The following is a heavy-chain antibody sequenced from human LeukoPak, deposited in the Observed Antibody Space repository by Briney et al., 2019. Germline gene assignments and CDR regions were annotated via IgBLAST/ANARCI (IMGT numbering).Heavy chain of an antibody. V-gene: IGHV3-23*01. Sequence: GGSLRLSCAASGFTFSSYAMRWVRQAPGKGLEWVSAISGSGGSTYYADSVKGRFTISRDNSKNTLYLQMNSLRAEDTAVYYCAKQLLKGLTSANWFDPWGQGTLVTVSS. CDR3: AKQLLKGLTSANWFDP. J-gene: IGHJ5*02. D-gene: IGHD3-9*01. CDR2: ISGSGGST. CDR1: GFTFSSYA.